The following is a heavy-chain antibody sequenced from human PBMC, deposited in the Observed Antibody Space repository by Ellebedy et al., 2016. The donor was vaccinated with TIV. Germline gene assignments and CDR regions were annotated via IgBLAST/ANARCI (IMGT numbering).Heavy chain of an antibody. D-gene: IGHD6-13*01. CDR1: GYTFTSYD. Sequence: ASVKVSCKASGYTFTSYDINWVRQATGQGLEWMGWMNPNSGNTGYAQKFQGRVTMTRNTSISTAYMELSSLRSEDTAVYYCARDRWAGSWYHYYYYGMDVWGQGTTVTVSS. J-gene: IGHJ6*02. CDR2: MNPNSGNT. V-gene: IGHV1-8*01. CDR3: ARDRWAGSWYHYYYYGMDV.